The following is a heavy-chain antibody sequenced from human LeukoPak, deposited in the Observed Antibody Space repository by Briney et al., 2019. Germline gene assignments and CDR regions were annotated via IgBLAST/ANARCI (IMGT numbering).Heavy chain of an antibody. Sequence: SQTLSLTCAITGDSVSSNSAAWNWIRQSPSRGLEWLGRTYYRSKWYNNYALSVKSRITIKPDTSKNQFSLQLNSVTPEDTAVYYCARGRQLVPYYFDYRGQGTLVTVSS. V-gene: IGHV6-1*01. CDR3: ARGRQLVPYYFDY. J-gene: IGHJ4*02. CDR2: TYYRSKWYN. CDR1: GDSVSSNSAA. D-gene: IGHD6-13*01.